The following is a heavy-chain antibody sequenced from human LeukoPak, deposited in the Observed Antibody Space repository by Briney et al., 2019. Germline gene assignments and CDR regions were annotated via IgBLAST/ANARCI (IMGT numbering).Heavy chain of an antibody. CDR2: ISSNGGST. D-gene: IGHD3-16*01. CDR1: GFTFSSYA. J-gene: IGHJ4*02. V-gene: IGHV3-64*01. CDR3: ARDYDYVWGSSCFDY. Sequence: GGSLRLSCAASGFTFSSYAMHWVRQAPGKGLEYVSAISSNGGSTYYANSVKGRFTISRDNAKNSLYLQMNSLRPEDTAVYYCARDYDYVWGSSCFDYWGQGTLVTVSS.